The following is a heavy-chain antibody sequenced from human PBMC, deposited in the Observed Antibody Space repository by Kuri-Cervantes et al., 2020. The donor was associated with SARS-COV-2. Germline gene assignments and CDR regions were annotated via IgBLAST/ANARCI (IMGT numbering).Heavy chain of an antibody. J-gene: IGHJ4*02. CDR3: ARGSVVPAANDY. CDR2: INHSGST. CDR1: GGSFSGYY. D-gene: IGHD2-2*01. V-gene: IGHV4-34*01. Sequence: GSLRLSCAVYGGSFSGYYWSWIRQPPGKGLEWIGEINHSGSTNYNPSLKSRVTMSVDTSKNQFSLKLSSVTAADTAVYYCARGSVVPAANDYWGQGTLVTVSS.